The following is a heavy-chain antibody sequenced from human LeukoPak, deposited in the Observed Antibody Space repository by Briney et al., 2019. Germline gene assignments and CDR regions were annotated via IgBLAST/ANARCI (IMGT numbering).Heavy chain of an antibody. CDR1: GFTFSSYS. D-gene: IGHD5-18*01. CDR3: ARDATAMAKGFDY. J-gene: IGHJ4*02. V-gene: IGHV3-21*01. Sequence: GGSLRLSCAASGFTFSSYSMNWVRQAPGKGLEWVSSISSSSSYIYYADSVKGRFTISRDNAKNSLYLQMNSLRAGDTAVYYCARDATAMAKGFDYWGQGTLVTVSS. CDR2: ISSSSSYI.